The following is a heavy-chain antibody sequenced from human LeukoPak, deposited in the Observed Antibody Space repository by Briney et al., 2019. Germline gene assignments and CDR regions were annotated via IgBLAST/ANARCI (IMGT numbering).Heavy chain of an antibody. Sequence: SETLSLTCTVSGVSISSYYWSWIRQPPGKGLEWIGYIYYSGSTNYNPSLKSRVTISVDTSKNQFSLKLSSVTAADTAVYYCARASGSSGWYRLGGGFDYWGQGTLVTVSS. CDR1: GVSISSYY. V-gene: IGHV4-59*01. J-gene: IGHJ4*02. CDR3: ARASGSSGWYRLGGGFDY. CDR2: IYYSGST. D-gene: IGHD6-19*01.